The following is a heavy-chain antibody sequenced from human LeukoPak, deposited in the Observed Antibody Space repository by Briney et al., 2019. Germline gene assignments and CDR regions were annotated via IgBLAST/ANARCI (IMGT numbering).Heavy chain of an antibody. CDR3: ARGPLYCSSTSCYSPGYYYYMDV. CDR2: IIPIFGTA. CDR1: GGTFSSYA. D-gene: IGHD2-2*01. Sequence: SVKVSCKASGGTFSSYAISWVRQAPGQGLEWMVGIIPIFGTANYAQKFQSRVTITTDESTSTAYMELSSLRSEDTAVYYCARGPLYCSSTSCYSPGYYYYMDVWGKWTTVTVSS. J-gene: IGHJ6*03. V-gene: IGHV1-69*05.